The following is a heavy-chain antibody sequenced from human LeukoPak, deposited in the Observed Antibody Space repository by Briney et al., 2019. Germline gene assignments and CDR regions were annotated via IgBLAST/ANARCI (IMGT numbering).Heavy chain of an antibody. V-gene: IGHV4-38-2*02. J-gene: IGHJ5*02. CDR1: GYSINFGHL. D-gene: IGHD3-22*01. CDR3: ARESSAVAHTMMRDWLDP. CDR2: INHSGRT. Sequence: TPSETLSLTCDVSGYSINFGHLWGWIRQPPGKGLEWIASINHSGRTYYTPSLKSRVTISVDTLKNQFSLKVTSVTAEDTATYFCARESSAVAHTMMRDWLDPWGQGTLVTVSS.